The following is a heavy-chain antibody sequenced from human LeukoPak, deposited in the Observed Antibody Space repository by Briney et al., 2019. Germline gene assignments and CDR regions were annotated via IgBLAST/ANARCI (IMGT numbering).Heavy chain of an antibody. J-gene: IGHJ4*02. CDR3: ATAYIVGATTSLDY. V-gene: IGHV1-24*01. CDR2: FDPEDGET. Sequence: ASVKVSCKVSGYTLTELSMHWVRQAPGKGLEWMGSFDPEDGETIYAQKFQGRVTMTEDTSTDTAYMELSSLRSEDTAVYYCATAYIVGATTSLDYWGQGTLVTVSS. CDR1: GYTLTELS. D-gene: IGHD1-26*01.